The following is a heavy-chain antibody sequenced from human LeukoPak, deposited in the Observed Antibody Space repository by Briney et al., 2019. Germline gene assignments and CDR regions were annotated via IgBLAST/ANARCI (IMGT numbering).Heavy chain of an antibody. V-gene: IGHV1-18*01. CDR3: ARVLLWFGEPRFDY. CDR1: GYTFTSYG. D-gene: IGHD3-10*01. J-gene: IGHJ4*02. CDR2: ISAYNGNT. Sequence: GASVKVSCKASGYTFTSYGISWVRQAPGQGLEWMGWISAYNGNTNYAQKLQGRVTMTTDTSTSAAYMELRSLRSDDTAVYYCARVLLWFGEPRFDYWGQGTLVTVSS.